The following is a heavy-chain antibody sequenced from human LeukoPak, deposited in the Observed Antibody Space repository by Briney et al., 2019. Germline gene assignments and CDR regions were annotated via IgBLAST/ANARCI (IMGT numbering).Heavy chain of an antibody. D-gene: IGHD2/OR15-2a*01. Sequence: SETLSLTCTVSGASISSGNYYWGWIRQPPGKGLEWLGSIYYSGDTYNNPPLKSRVTISVDTSKNQFSLKLSSVTAADTAVYYCARGLLGVMDVWGKGTTVTVSS. CDR2: IYYSGDT. CDR1: GASISSGNYY. V-gene: IGHV4-39*07. CDR3: ARGLLGVMDV. J-gene: IGHJ6*03.